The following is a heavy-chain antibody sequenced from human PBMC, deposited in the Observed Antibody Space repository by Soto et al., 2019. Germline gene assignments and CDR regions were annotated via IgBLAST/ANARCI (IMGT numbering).Heavy chain of an antibody. CDR2: ISGSGGST. J-gene: IGHJ4*02. CDR3: AKVNLDITMIVGDYYFDY. CDR1: GFTFSSYA. D-gene: IGHD3-22*01. V-gene: IGHV3-23*01. Sequence: GGSLRLSCAASGFTFSSYAMSWVRQAPGKGLEWVSAISGSGGSTYYADSVKGRFTISRDNSKNTLYLQMNSLRAEDTAVYYCAKVNLDITMIVGDYYFDYWGQGTLVTVSS.